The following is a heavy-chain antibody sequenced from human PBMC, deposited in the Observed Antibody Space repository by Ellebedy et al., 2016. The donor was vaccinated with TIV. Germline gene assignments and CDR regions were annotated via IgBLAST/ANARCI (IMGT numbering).Heavy chain of an antibody. V-gene: IGHV3-33*06. Sequence: GESLKISXAASGFTFSSYGMHWVRQAPGKGLEWVAVIWYDGSNKYYADSVKGRFTISRDNSKNTLYLQMNSLRAEDTAVYYCAKAAFWVGATGVDYWGQGTLVTVSS. CDR3: AKAAFWVGATGVDY. CDR2: IWYDGSNK. CDR1: GFTFSSYG. D-gene: IGHD1-26*01. J-gene: IGHJ4*02.